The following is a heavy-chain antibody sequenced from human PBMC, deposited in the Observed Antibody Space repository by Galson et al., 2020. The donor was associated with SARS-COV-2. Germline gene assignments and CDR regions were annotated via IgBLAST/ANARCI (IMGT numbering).Heavy chain of an antibody. Sequence: GESLTISCVVSGFTFSTYSMNWVRQAPGKGLEWISYISSSSSTIYYADSVKGRFTISRDNAKNSLFLQMQSLRDEDTAVYYCATFLVGDTKGLSDFWGQGTLVTVSS. J-gene: IGHJ4*02. CDR3: ATFLVGDTKGLSDF. V-gene: IGHV3-48*02. CDR1: GFTFSTYS. D-gene: IGHD1-26*01. CDR2: ISSSSSTI.